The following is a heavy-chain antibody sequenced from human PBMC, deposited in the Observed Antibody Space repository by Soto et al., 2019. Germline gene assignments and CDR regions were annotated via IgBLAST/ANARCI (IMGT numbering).Heavy chain of an antibody. V-gene: IGHV4-61*01. CDR2: IYYSGST. J-gene: IGHJ4*02. D-gene: IGHD3-9*01. CDR3: ARSAFDILTGYDDY. Sequence: SETLSLTCTVSGGSVSSGSYYWSWIRQPPGKGLEWIGYIYYSGSTNYNPSLKSRVTISVGTSKNQFSLKLSSVTAADTAVYYCARSAFDILTGYDDYWGQGTLVTVSS. CDR1: GGSVSSGSYY.